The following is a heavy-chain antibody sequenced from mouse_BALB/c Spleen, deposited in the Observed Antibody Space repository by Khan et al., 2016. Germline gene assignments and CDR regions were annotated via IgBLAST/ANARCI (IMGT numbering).Heavy chain of an antibody. CDR3: ARGGYYYFDY. CDR1: GYTFTNYG. CDR2: INTYTGEP. V-gene: IGHV9-1*02. J-gene: IGHJ2*01. D-gene: IGHD2-3*01. Sequence: QIQLVQSGPELKKPGETVKISCKASGYTFTNYGMNWVKQAPGKGLKWMGWINTYTGEPTYADDFKGRFAFSSETSASTAYLQLNNLKNEDMATXFCARGGYYYFDYWGQGTTLTVSS.